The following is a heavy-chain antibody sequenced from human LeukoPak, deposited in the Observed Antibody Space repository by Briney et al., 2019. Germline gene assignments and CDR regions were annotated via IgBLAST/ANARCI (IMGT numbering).Heavy chain of an antibody. Sequence: PGGSLRLSCAASGFTFNTYDMSWVRQAPGKGLEWVSGVSGSGGSTYYADFVKGRFTISRDNSKNTLYLQMNSLRAEDTAVYYCAKVRAPLWGKDYWGQGTLVTVSS. J-gene: IGHJ4*02. V-gene: IGHV3-23*01. CDR3: AKVRAPLWGKDY. CDR1: GFTFNTYD. CDR2: VSGSGGST. D-gene: IGHD3-16*01.